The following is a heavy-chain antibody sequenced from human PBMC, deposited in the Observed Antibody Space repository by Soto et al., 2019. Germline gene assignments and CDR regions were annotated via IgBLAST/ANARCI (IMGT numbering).Heavy chain of an antibody. CDR3: TRDEGGSYDSWFHP. Sequence: EVQVVESGGGLVKPGGSLTLSCNFTFSLYSMNWVRQAPGKGLDWVASISSGAAYIKYADSVQGRFTISRDNAKSSVSLQMSSLRVEDTAVYFCTRDEGGSYDSWFHPWGQGTQVTVSA. CDR1: TFSLYS. V-gene: IGHV3-21*01. CDR2: ISSGAAYI. D-gene: IGHD1-26*01. J-gene: IGHJ5*02.